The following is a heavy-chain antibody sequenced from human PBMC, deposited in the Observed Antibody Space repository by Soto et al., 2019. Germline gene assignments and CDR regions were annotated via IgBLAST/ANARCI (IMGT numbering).Heavy chain of an antibody. CDR2: ISATGST. J-gene: IGHJ4*02. V-gene: IGHV4-59*01. Sequence: SETLSLTCTVSGNSISRYYWSWVRQPPGKTLEWIGYISATGSTRYNPSLESRVTMSVDTSKNQFSLSLTSVTAADTAVYFCARHPYDATAAPLIGGQGALVTVSS. D-gene: IGHD2-21*02. CDR1: GNSISRYY. CDR3: ARHPYDATAAPLI.